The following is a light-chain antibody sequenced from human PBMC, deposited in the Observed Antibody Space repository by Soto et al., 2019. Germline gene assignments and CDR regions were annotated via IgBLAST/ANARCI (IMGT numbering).Light chain of an antibody. CDR2: GAS. CDR1: QAVSSN. CDR3: QQYNNWPRT. V-gene: IGKV3-15*01. J-gene: IGKJ1*01. Sequence: TQSPGTLSSSPGERATLSCRASQAVSSNYLAWYQQKPGQAPRLLIYGASTRATGVPARFSGGGSGTDFTLTISSLQSEDFAVYYCQQYNNWPRTFGQGTKVDIK.